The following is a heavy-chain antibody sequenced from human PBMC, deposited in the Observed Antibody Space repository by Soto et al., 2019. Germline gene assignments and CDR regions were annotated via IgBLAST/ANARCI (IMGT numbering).Heavy chain of an antibody. Sequence: QLTLKASGPTLVKPTQTLTLTCTLSWFSLTTRGVGVGWIRQPPVNALECLALIYWDDDKRYRPSLKSRLSITKDTSKNRVVLTMTNVDPVDTATYYCAHIQNDYQYDWFDPWGKGTLVSVSS. D-gene: IGHD3-16*01. J-gene: IGHJ5*02. CDR1: WFSLTTRGVG. CDR2: IYWDDDK. V-gene: IGHV2-5*02. CDR3: AHIQNDYQYDWFDP.